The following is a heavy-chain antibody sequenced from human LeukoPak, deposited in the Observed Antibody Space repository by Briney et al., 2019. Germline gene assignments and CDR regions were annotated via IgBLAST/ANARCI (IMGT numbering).Heavy chain of an antibody. CDR1: GGSISSGGYY. D-gene: IGHD2-2*03. J-gene: IGHJ6*02. CDR3: ARDGGLGHCSSTSCPGDGMDV. V-gene: IGHV4-31*03. CDR2: IYYSGST. Sequence: ASETLSLTCTVSGGSISSGGYYWSWIRQHPGKGLEWIGYIYYSGSTYYNPSLKSRVTISVDKSKNQFSLKLSSVTAADTAVYYCARDGGLGHCSSTSCPGDGMDVWGQGTTVTVSS.